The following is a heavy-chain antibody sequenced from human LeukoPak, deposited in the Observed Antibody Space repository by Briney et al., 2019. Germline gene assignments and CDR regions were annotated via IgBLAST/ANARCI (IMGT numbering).Heavy chain of an antibody. CDR1: GFTFSSYW. Sequence: GSLRLSCAASGFTFSSYWMSWVRQAPGKGLEWVANIKQDGSEKYYVDSVKGRFTISRDNSKNTLYLQMNSLRAEDTAVYYCARDRVPDNWFDPWGQGTLVTVSS. D-gene: IGHD1-1*01. CDR3: ARDRVPDNWFDP. J-gene: IGHJ5*02. CDR2: IKQDGSEK. V-gene: IGHV3-7*01.